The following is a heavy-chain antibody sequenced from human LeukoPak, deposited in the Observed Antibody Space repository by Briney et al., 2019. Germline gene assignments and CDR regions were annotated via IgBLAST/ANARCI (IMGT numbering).Heavy chain of an antibody. V-gene: IGHV3-33*01. Sequence: GGSLRLSCAASGFTFSSYGMHWVRQAPGKGLEWVAVIWYDGSNKYYADSVKGRFTISRDNSKNTPYLQMNSLRAEDAAVYYCASGGHLDWWGQGALVTVAS. J-gene: IGHJ4*02. D-gene: IGHD3-16*01. CDR1: GFTFSSYG. CDR3: ASGGHLDW. CDR2: IWYDGSNK.